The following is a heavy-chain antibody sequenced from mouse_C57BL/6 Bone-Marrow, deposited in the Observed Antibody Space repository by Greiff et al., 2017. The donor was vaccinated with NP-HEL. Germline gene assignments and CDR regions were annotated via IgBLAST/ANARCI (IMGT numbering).Heavy chain of an antibody. CDR1: GFTFSSYA. J-gene: IGHJ4*01. CDR2: ISDGGSYT. D-gene: IGHD2-4*01. V-gene: IGHV5-4*01. Sequence: EVKVVESGGGLVKPGGSLKLSCAASGFTFSSYAMSWVRQTPEKRLEWVATISDGGSYTYYPDNVKGRFTISRDNAKNNLYLQMSHLKSEDTAMYYCARDRDYDNIMDYWGQGTSVTVSS. CDR3: ARDRDYDNIMDY.